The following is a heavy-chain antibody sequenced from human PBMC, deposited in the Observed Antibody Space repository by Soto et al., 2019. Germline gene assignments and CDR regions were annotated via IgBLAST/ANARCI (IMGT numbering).Heavy chain of an antibody. CDR2: INHSGST. CDR1: GGSFSGYY. D-gene: IGHD7-27*01. V-gene: IGHV4-34*01. CDR3: ARGRANWGYGAFDI. Sequence: SETLSLTCAVYGGSFSGYYWSWIRQPPGKGLEWIGEINHSGSTNYNPSLKSRVTISVDPYKNQFSLKLSFGTAADTAVYYCARGRANWGYGAFDIWGQGTMVTVSS. J-gene: IGHJ3*02.